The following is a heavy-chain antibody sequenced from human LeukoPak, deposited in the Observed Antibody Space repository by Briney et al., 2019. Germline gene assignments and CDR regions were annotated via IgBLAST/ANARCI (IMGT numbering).Heavy chain of an antibody. V-gene: IGHV3-23*01. CDR2: ISGSGGST. J-gene: IGHJ4*02. CDR1: GFTFSSYA. Sequence: GGSLRLSCAASGFTFSSYAMSWVRQAPGKGLEWVSAISGSGGSTYYADSVKGRFTISRDNSKNTLYLQMNSLRAEDTAVYYCAKDRPLWFGEFRPSFDYWGQGTLVTVSS. CDR3: AKDRPLWFGEFRPSFDY. D-gene: IGHD3-10*01.